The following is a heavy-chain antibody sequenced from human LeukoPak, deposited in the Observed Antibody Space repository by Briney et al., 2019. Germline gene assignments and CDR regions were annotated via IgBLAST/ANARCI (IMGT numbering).Heavy chain of an antibody. V-gene: IGHV4-30-2*01. Sequence: SETLSLTCTVSGGSTGIGGYYCSWIRQPPVKGLEWIGYIYHSGSTYYNPSLKSRVTISVDRSKNQFSPKLSSVTAADTAVYYCARVVVYYYYMDVWGKGTTVTVSS. J-gene: IGHJ6*03. CDR3: ARVVVYYYYMDV. CDR2: IYHSGST. CDR1: GGSTGIGGYY.